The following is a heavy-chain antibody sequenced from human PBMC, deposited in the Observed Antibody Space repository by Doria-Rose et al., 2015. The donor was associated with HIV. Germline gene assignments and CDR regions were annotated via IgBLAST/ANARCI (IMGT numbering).Heavy chain of an antibody. CDR3: ARIKSSRWYHKYYFDF. J-gene: IGHJ4*02. V-gene: IGHV2-26*01. CDR2: IFSDDER. CDR1: GGSLSSPGMG. D-gene: IGHD6-13*01. Sequence: ESGPVLVKPTETLTLTCTVSGGSLSSPGMGVSWIRQPPGKALEWLANIFSDDERSYKTSLKSRITISRGTSKSQVVLTMTDMDPVDTAAYYCARIKSSRWYHKYYFDFWGQGTLVIVSA.